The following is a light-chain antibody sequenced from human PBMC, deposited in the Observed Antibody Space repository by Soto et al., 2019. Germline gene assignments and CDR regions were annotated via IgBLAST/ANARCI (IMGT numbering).Light chain of an antibody. Sequence: QSALTQPRSVSGSPGQSVAISCTGTSSNVGGYNYVSWFQQHPGKVPKLLIYDVSKRPSGVPDRFSGSKSGNTASLTISGLQAEDEADYYCCSYEGTYNPYVFGTGTKVTVL. V-gene: IGLV2-11*01. J-gene: IGLJ1*01. CDR3: CSYEGTYNPYV. CDR1: SSNVGGYNY. CDR2: DVS.